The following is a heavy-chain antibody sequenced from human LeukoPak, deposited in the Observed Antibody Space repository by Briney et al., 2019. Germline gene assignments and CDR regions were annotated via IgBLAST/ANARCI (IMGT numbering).Heavy chain of an antibody. CDR3: ARVGIQLWLQDYYYGMDV. CDR2: ISSSGSTI. V-gene: IGHV3-48*03. Sequence: PGGSLRLSCAASGFTFSSYEMNWVRQAPGEGLEWVSYISSSGSTIYYADSVKGRFTISRDNAKNSLYLQMNSLRAEDTAVYYCARVGIQLWLQDYYYGMDVWGKGTTVTVSS. D-gene: IGHD5-18*01. J-gene: IGHJ6*04. CDR1: GFTFSSYE.